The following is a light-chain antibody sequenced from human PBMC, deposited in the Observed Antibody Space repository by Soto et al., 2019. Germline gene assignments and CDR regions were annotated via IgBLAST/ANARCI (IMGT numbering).Light chain of an antibody. V-gene: IGKV3-20*01. CDR1: QTIGDND. Sequence: EIVLTQSPDTLSLSPGERGTLSCRASQTIGDNDLAWYQQKPGQAPRILIYGASSRATRIPDRFSGSGSGTDFTLTISSLEPEDFAVYYYQQYGSSPHFGGGTKVEIK. CDR2: GAS. CDR3: QQYGSSPH. J-gene: IGKJ4*01.